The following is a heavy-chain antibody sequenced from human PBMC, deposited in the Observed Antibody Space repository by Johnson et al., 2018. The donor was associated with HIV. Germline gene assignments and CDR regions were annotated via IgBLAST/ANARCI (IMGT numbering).Heavy chain of an antibody. CDR2: IKSDGTST. V-gene: IGHV3-74*01. J-gene: IGHJ3*02. Sequence: VQLVESGGGLVQPGGSLRLSCAASGISFSSYWMHWVRQAPGKGLVWVSRIKSDGTSTNYADSVKGRFTISRDNAKDTLYLQLNSLTAEDTAVFYCARDRSKLLYPFDAFDIWGQGTMVTVSS. D-gene: IGHD2-21*02. CDR1: GISFSSYW. CDR3: ARDRSKLLYPFDAFDI.